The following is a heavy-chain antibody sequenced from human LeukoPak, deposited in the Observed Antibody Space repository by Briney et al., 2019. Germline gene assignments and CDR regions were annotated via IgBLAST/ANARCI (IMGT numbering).Heavy chain of an antibody. J-gene: IGHJ4*02. D-gene: IGHD3-10*01. V-gene: IGHV1-2*04. CDR3: ARALWFGGNRPLDY. Sequence: GASVKVSCKASGYSFTGYYMHWVRQAPGQGLEWMGWINPSSGGTNYAQKFQGWVTMTRDTSISTAYMELSRLRSDDTAVYYCARALWFGGNRPLDYWGQGTLVTVSS. CDR1: GYSFTGYY. CDR2: INPSSGGT.